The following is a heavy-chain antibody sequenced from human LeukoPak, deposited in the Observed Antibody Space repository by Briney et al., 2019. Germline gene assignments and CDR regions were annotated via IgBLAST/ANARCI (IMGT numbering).Heavy chain of an antibody. CDR2: ISWNSGSI. Sequence: GGSLRLSCAASGFTFDDYAMLWVRQAPGKGLEWVSGISWNSGSIGYADSVKGRFTISRDNAKNSLYLQMNSLRAEDTALYYCAKDIRHSPTNFDYWGQGTLVTVSS. CDR3: AKDIRHSPTNFDY. J-gene: IGHJ4*02. V-gene: IGHV3-9*01. CDR1: GFTFDDYA. D-gene: IGHD2/OR15-2a*01.